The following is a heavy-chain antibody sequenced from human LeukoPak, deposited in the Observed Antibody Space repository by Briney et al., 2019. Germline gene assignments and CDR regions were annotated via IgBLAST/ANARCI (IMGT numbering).Heavy chain of an antibody. J-gene: IGHJ4*02. CDR1: GGSISSYY. V-gene: IGHV4-59*01. Sequence: SETLSLTCTVSGGSISSYYWSWIRQPPGKGLEWIGYIYYSGSTNYNPSLKSRVTISVDTSKNQFSLKLSSVTAADTAVYYCARRNRGEEIYDYRGQGTLVTVSS. D-gene: IGHD3-10*01. CDR3: ARRNRGEEIYDY. CDR2: IYYSGST.